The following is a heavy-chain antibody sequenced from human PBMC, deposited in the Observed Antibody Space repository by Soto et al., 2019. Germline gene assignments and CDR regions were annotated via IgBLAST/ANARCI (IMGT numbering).Heavy chain of an antibody. Sequence: GGSLRLSCAASGFTFSSYAMSWVRQAPGKGLEWVSAISGSGGSTYYADSVKGRFTISRDNSKNTLYLQMNSLRAEDTAVYYCAKGTGKYGDHIWYFDLWGRGTLVTVSS. CDR3: AKGTGKYGDHIWYFDL. CDR2: ISGSGGST. CDR1: GFTFSSYA. V-gene: IGHV3-23*01. J-gene: IGHJ2*01. D-gene: IGHD4-17*01.